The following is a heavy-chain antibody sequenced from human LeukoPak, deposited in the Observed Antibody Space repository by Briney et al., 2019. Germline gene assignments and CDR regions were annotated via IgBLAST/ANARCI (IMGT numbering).Heavy chain of an antibody. CDR2: IKQDGSEK. CDR1: GFTFSSYW. D-gene: IGHD6-13*01. J-gene: IGHJ4*02. Sequence: GGSLRLSCAASGFTFSSYWMSWVRQAPGKGLEWVANIKQDGSEKYYVDSVRGRFTISRDNAKNSLYLQMNSLRAEDTAVYYCARDDRAAAVDYWGQGTLVTVSS. CDR3: ARDDRAAAVDY. V-gene: IGHV3-7*01.